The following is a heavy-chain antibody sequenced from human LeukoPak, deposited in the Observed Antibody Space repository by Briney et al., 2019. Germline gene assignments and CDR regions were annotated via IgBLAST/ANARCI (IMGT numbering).Heavy chain of an antibody. D-gene: IGHD6-13*01. Sequence: GGSLRLSCAASGFTFSSYGMHWVRQAPGKGLEWVANIEADDTEKYYVDSVKGRFTVSRDNARNSLYLQMSSLRVEDTAVYYCARDPAAWDYWGQGTLVAVSS. CDR3: ARDPAAWDY. CDR1: GFTFSSYG. V-gene: IGHV3-7*03. CDR2: IEADDTEK. J-gene: IGHJ4*02.